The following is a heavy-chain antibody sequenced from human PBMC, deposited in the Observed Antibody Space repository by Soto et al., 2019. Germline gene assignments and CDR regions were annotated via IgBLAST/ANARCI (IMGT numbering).Heavy chain of an antibody. CDR3: AGEGGSGYDGGYYYYGMDV. D-gene: IGHD5-12*01. V-gene: IGHV1-18*01. CDR1: GYTFTSYG. J-gene: IGHJ6*02. Sequence: QVQLVQSGAEVKKPGASVKVSCKASGYTFTSYGISWVRQAPGQGLEWMGWISAYNGNTNYAQKLQGRVTMTTDTSTSTAYLELRSLRSDDTAVYYCAGEGGSGYDGGYYYYGMDVWGQGTTVTVSS. CDR2: ISAYNGNT.